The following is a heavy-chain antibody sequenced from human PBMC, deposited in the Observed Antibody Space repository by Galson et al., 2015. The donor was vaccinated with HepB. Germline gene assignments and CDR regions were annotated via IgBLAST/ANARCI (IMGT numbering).Heavy chain of an antibody. J-gene: IGHJ4*02. CDR1: EITFSRFA. CDR2: ISYDGSNK. V-gene: IGHV3-30-3*01. D-gene: IGHD6-13*01. Sequence: SLRLSCAASEITFSRFAMHWVRQAPGKGLEWVAVISYDGSNKYSADSVKGRFTISRDNSKNTLYLHMNSLRAEDTAVYYCAKVAAAGPYGSFDYWGQGTLVTVSS. CDR3: AKVAAAGPYGSFDY.